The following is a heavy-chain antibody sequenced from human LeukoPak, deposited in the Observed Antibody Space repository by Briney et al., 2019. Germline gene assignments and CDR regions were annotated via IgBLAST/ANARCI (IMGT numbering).Heavy chain of an antibody. Sequence: GGSLRLSCAASGFTFDDYAMHWVRQAPGKGPEWVSGISWNSGSIGYADSVKGRFTISRDNAKNSLYLQMNSLRAEDTALYYCAKDHSNWYCSGGSCSLYYFDYWGQGTLVTVSS. CDR1: GFTFDDYA. V-gene: IGHV3-9*01. CDR2: ISWNSGSI. CDR3: AKDHSNWYCSGGSCSLYYFDY. J-gene: IGHJ4*02. D-gene: IGHD2-15*01.